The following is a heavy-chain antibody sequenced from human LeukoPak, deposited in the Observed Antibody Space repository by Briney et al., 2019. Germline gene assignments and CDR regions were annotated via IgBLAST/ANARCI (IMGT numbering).Heavy chain of an antibody. Sequence: ASVKVSCKASGYTFTGYYIHWVRQAPGQGLEWMGWINPNSGGTNYAQNFQGRVTLTRDTSVSTAYMELRWLRSDDRAVYYCVRVGFTTSWSNFDYWGQGTLVTVSS. CDR3: VRVGFTTSWSNFDY. CDR1: GYTFTGYY. J-gene: IGHJ4*02. V-gene: IGHV1-2*02. D-gene: IGHD2-2*01. CDR2: INPNSGGT.